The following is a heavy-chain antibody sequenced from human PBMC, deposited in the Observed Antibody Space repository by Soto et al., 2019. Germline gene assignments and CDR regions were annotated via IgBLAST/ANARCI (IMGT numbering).Heavy chain of an antibody. CDR2: IYTSGSN. Sequence: SETLSLTCTVCGGSIGSYYWSWIRQPAGKGLEWIGRIYTSGSNNYNPALNSRVTMSVDTSKNQFSLKLSSLTAADTAVYYCAREKVRIAVAGELDYSGQGTLVTVSS. CDR1: GGSIGSYY. CDR3: AREKVRIAVAGELDY. V-gene: IGHV4-4*07. J-gene: IGHJ4*02. D-gene: IGHD6-19*01.